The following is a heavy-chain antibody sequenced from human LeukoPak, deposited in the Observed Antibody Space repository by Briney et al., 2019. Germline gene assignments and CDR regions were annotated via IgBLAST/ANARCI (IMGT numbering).Heavy chain of an antibody. CDR2: IYHSGST. CDR1: GGSISSGGYS. V-gene: IGHV4-30-2*01. CDR3: ARKPSGWHYFDY. D-gene: IGHD6-19*01. Sequence: SETLSLTCAVSGGSISSGGYSWSWIRQPPGKGLEWIGYIYHSGSTYYNPSLKSRVTISVDRSKNQFSLQLNSVTPEDTAVYFCARKPSGWHYFDYWAQGTLVTVSS. J-gene: IGHJ4*02.